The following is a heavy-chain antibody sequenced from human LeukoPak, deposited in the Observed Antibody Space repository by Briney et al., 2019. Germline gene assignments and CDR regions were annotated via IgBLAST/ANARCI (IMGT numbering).Heavy chain of an antibody. Sequence: ASVEVSCKASGYTFTSYDINWVRQATGQGLEWMGWMNPNSGNTGYAQKFQGRVTMTRNTSISTAYMELSSLRSEDTAVYYCAGSSGNYDDAFDIWGQGTMVTVSS. J-gene: IGHJ3*02. V-gene: IGHV1-8*01. CDR2: MNPNSGNT. CDR3: AGSSGNYDDAFDI. D-gene: IGHD1-26*01. CDR1: GYTFTSYD.